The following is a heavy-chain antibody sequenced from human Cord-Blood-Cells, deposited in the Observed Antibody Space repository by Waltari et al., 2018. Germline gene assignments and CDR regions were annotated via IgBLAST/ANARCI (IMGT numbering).Heavy chain of an antibody. CDR1: GFTISGSA. J-gene: IGHJ4*02. CDR2: IGSKANIYGN. D-gene: IGHD5-12*01. CDR3: TRWGRDGYNVDY. Sequence: EVQLVESGGGLVQPGGSLKLSCAASGFTISGSAMHWVRQASGEGVEWVGRIGSKANIYGNAYAAAVKGRFTISRDDSKNTAYLQMNSLKTEETAVYYCTRWGRDGYNVDYWGQGTLVTVSS. V-gene: IGHV3-73*02.